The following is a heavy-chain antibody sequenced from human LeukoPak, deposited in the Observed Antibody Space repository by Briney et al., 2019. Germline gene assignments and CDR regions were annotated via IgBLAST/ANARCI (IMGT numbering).Heavy chain of an antibody. D-gene: IGHD6-19*01. CDR2: INHSGST. Sequence: SETLSLTCAVYGGSFSGYYWSWIRQPPGKGLEWIGEINHSGSTNYNPSLKSRVTISVDTSKNQFSLKLSSVTAADTAVYYCARGGPTTTVYYRIAVAGRRGDWFDPWGQGTLVTVSS. V-gene: IGHV4-34*01. CDR3: ARGGPTTTVYYRIAVAGRRGDWFDP. CDR1: GGSFSGYY. J-gene: IGHJ5*02.